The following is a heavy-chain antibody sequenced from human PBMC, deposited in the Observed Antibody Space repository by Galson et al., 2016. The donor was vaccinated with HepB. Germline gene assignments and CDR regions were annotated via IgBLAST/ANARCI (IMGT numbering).Heavy chain of an antibody. J-gene: IGHJ4*02. V-gene: IGHV1-18*01. CDR1: GYTFASHG. CDR2: ISPYNGKT. CDR3: ARDPRPGYGDCYDD. D-gene: IGHD4/OR15-4a*01. Sequence: SVKVSCKASGYTFASHGISWVRQAPGQRLEWMGWISPYNGKTDYAQKLQGRVTMTTDTSTNKAYMELRSLRSDDTALYSCARDPRPGYGDCYDDWGQGTLVTVSS.